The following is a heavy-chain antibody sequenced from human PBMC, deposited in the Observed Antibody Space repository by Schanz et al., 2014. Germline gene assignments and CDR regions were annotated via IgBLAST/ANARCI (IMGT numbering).Heavy chain of an antibody. J-gene: IGHJ4*02. D-gene: IGHD3-10*01. Sequence: QVQLVESGGGLVQPGRSLRLSCAASGFTFSRSGMHWVRQAPGKGLEWVAIIWFDGSNKYYADSVKGRFTISRDNFKNRLYIQMNSLRLEDTAIYYCAKTLGGAGLTLYFDHWGQGTLVTVSS. CDR2: IWFDGSNK. CDR1: GFTFSRSG. CDR3: AKTLGGAGLTLYFDH. V-gene: IGHV3-33*03.